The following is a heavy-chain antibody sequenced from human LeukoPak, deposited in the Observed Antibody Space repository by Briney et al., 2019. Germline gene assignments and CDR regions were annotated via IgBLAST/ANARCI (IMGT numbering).Heavy chain of an antibody. Sequence: PSETLSLTCAVYGGSISSYHWSWIRQPPGKGLEWIGYIYYSGSTNYNPSLKSRVTISVDTPKNQFSLKLSSVTAADTAVYYCARDSQVVDAFDFWGQGTKVTVSS. D-gene: IGHD2-21*01. V-gene: IGHV4-59*01. CDR1: GGSISSYH. CDR2: IYYSGST. CDR3: ARDSQVVDAFDF. J-gene: IGHJ3*01.